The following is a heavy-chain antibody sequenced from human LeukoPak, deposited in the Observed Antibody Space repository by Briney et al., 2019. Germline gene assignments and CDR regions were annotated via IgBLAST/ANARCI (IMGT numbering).Heavy chain of an antibody. CDR1: GFTFSSYA. CDR3: ARRVVVITNEIDY. D-gene: IGHD3-22*01. CDR2: ISYDGSNK. V-gene: IGHV3-30*04. J-gene: IGHJ4*02. Sequence: GGSLRLSCAASGFTFSSYAMHGVPQVPGKGLEWGAVISYDGSNKYYADSVKGRFTISRDNSKNTLYLQMNSLRAEDTAVYYRARRVVVITNEIDYWGQGTLVTVSS.